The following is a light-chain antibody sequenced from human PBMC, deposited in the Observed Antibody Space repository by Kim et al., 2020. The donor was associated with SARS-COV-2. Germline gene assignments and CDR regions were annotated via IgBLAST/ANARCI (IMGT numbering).Light chain of an antibody. CDR3: QQRSNWPPYT. J-gene: IGKJ2*01. CDR2: DAS. Sequence: LSPGERATPSCRASKSVSSYLAWYQQKPGQAPRLLIYDASNRATGIPARFSGSGSGTDFTLTISSLEPEDFAVYYCQQRSNWPPYTFGQGTKLEI. CDR1: KSVSSY. V-gene: IGKV3-11*01.